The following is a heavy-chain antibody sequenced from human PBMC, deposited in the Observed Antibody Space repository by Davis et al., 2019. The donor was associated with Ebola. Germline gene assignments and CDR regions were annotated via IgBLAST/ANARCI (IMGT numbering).Heavy chain of an antibody. J-gene: IGHJ4*02. Sequence: PGGSLRLSCAASGFTFSSYGMNWVRQAPGKGLEWVSSISSRSLSIFYADSVKGRFTVSRDNAKNSLYLQMNSLRAEETAVYYCASIVRRLATAWDDYWGQGTLVTVSS. CDR1: GFTFSSYG. CDR2: ISSRSLSI. D-gene: IGHD5-18*01. CDR3: ASIVRRLATAWDDY. V-gene: IGHV3-21*04.